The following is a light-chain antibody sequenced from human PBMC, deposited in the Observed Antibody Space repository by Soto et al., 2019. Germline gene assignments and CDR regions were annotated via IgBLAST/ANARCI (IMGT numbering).Light chain of an antibody. CDR2: TAS. CDR3: QQSHSTPLT. Sequence: DIQMTQSPSSLSASVGDRVTITCRASQSISNYLNWYQQKPGTAPKLLIYTASSLQSGVPSRFSGSGSGTDFTLTISSLQPEDFATYYWQQSHSTPLTCGGGTKVEIK. J-gene: IGKJ4*01. V-gene: IGKV1-39*01. CDR1: QSISNY.